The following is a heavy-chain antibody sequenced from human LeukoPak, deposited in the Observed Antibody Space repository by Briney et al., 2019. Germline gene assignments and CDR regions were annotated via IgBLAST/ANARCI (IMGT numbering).Heavy chain of an antibody. CDR2: ISWNSGSV. J-gene: IGHJ6*02. CDR3: AKSLAVAGPYYYYGMDV. D-gene: IGHD6-19*01. V-gene: IGHV3-9*01. CDR1: GFTFDDYA. Sequence: SGRSLRLSCAASGFTFDDYAMHWVRQAPGKGLEWVSGISWNSGSVGYADSVKGRFTISRDNAKNSLYLQMNSLRAEDTALYYCAKSLAVAGPYYYYGMDVWGQGTTVTVSS.